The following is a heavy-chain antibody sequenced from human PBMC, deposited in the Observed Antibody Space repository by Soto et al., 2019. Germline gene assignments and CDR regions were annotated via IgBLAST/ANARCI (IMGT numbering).Heavy chain of an antibody. CDR1: GFTFSSYS. CDR2: ISSSSSYI. CDR3: ARGAGCSGGSCYFDY. Sequence: EVQLVESGGGLVKPGGSLRLSCAASGFTFSSYSMNWVRQAPGKGLEWVSSISSSSSYIYYADSVKGRFTISRDNAKNSLYLQVNSLRAEDTAVYYCARGAGCSGGSCYFDYWGQETLVTVSS. J-gene: IGHJ4*02. V-gene: IGHV3-21*01. D-gene: IGHD2-15*01.